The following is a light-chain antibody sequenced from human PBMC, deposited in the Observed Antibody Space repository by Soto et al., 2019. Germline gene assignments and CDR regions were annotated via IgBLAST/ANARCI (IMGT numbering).Light chain of an antibody. CDR1: SVGTQS. CDR3: QVWDSSSDHVV. CDR2: DDS. Sequence: SYELTQPPSVSVAPGQTARIPCGGTSVGTQSVHWYQQRPGQAPVLVVYDDSDRPSGIPERLSGSNSGNTATLTISRVEAGDEADYYCQVWDSSSDHVVFGGGTKVTVL. J-gene: IGLJ3*02. V-gene: IGLV3-21*02.